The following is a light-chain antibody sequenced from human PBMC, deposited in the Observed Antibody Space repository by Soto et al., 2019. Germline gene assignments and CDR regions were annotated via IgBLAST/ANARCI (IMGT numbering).Light chain of an antibody. V-gene: IGKV1-39*01. CDR2: AAS. CDR3: HQTYANPWT. Sequence: DVRMTQYPSSLSASVGDTITITCRASRTINTYLNWFQQKPGEPPRLLIHAASTLQSGVPSTFSGSGYGTDFALTISSLQPEDIATYYCHQTYANPWTFAQGTKWIS. J-gene: IGKJ1*01. CDR1: RTINTY.